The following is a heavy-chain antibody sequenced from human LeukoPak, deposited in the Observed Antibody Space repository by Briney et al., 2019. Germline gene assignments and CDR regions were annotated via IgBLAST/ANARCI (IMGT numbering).Heavy chain of an antibody. V-gene: IGHV4-4*02. J-gene: IGHJ3*02. D-gene: IGHD3-22*01. CDR2: IYHSGST. CDR3: ASPVHDSSGYGGDDAFDI. CDR1: GGSISSSNW. Sequence: SGTLSLTCAVSGGSISSSNWWSWVRQPPGKGLEWIGEIYHSGSTNYNPSLKSRVTISVDKSKYQFSLKLSSVTAADTAVYYCASPVHDSSGYGGDDAFDIWGQGTMVTVSS.